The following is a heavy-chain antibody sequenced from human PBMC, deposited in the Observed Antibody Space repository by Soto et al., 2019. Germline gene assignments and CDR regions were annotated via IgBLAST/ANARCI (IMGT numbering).Heavy chain of an antibody. CDR3: ARDLTCTQGVCYDYYGMDV. D-gene: IGHD2-8*01. J-gene: IGHJ6*02. CDR2: IIPIFGTA. CDR1: GGTFSSYA. Sequence: QVQLVQSGAEVKKPGSSVKVSCKASGGTFSSYAISWVRQAPGQGLEWMGGIIPIFGTANYAQKFQGRVTITADKSMSTVYMELRSLRSEDTAVYYCARDLTCTQGVCYDYYGMDVLGQGTTVTLSS. V-gene: IGHV1-69*06.